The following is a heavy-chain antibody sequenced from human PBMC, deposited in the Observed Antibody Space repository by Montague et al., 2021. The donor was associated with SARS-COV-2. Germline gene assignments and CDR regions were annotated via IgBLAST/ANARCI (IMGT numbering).Heavy chain of an antibody. J-gene: IGHJ5*02. D-gene: IGHD6-13*01. Sequence: ETLSLTCSVSGGSLETSGYYWGWVRQPPGKGLEWIVSMHYSGATFYNPSLKSRVTMSLDTSKNHFSLNLTSVTAADTAVYFCARDSKGGRQLGNWFDPWGQGTLVTVSS. CDR3: ARDSKGGRQLGNWFDP. CDR2: MHYSGAT. V-gene: IGHV4-39*07. CDR1: GGSLETSGYY.